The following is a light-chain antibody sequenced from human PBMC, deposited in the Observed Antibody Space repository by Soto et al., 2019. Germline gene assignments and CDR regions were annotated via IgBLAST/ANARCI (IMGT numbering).Light chain of an antibody. CDR2: AAS. Sequence: DIQMTQSPSSVSASVGDRVTITCRASQGFSSWLAWYQQKPGKAPELLIYAASNLQSGVPSRFSGSGSGTDFTLTISSLQPEDFATYYCQQTNSFPQTFGGGTKVEIK. V-gene: IGKV1-12*01. J-gene: IGKJ4*01. CDR3: QQTNSFPQT. CDR1: QGFSSW.